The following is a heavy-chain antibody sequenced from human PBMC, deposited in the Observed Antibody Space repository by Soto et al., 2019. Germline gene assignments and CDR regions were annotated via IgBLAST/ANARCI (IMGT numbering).Heavy chain of an antibody. J-gene: IGHJ6*02. V-gene: IGHV3-13*01. CDR3: ARAYGSGRNYYYGMDV. Sequence: EVQLVESGGRLVQPGGSLRLSCAASGFTFSSYDMHWVRQATGKGLEWVSGIGTAGDTYYPGSVKGRFTISRENAKNSLYRQMNSLRAGDTAVYYCARAYGSGRNYYYGMDVWGQGTTVTVSS. CDR2: IGTAGDT. D-gene: IGHD3-10*01. CDR1: GFTFSSYD.